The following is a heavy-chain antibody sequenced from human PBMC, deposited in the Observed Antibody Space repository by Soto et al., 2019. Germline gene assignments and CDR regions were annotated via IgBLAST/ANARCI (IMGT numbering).Heavy chain of an antibody. Sequence: EVQLVESGGGLVQPGRSLRLSCAASGFTIDDYAMHWVRQPPGKGLEWVSGVSWNSGFTGYADSVKGRFTISRDNAKNSLYLQTTSLRAEDTALYYCVKGGSARVAMLDAFDIWGQGTMVTVSS. CDR3: VKGGSARVAMLDAFDI. V-gene: IGHV3-9*01. CDR2: VSWNSGFT. J-gene: IGHJ3*02. D-gene: IGHD2-2*01. CDR1: GFTIDDYA.